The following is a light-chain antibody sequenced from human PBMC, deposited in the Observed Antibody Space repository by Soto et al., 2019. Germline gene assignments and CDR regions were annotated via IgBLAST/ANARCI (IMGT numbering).Light chain of an antibody. V-gene: IGLV6-57*04. CDR2: ENK. CDR1: SGSIANNY. Sequence: NFLLSQPHSVSESPGKTVTISCTRSSGSIANNYVHWYQQRPGSAPTTVIYENKLRPSGGPGRFSGSTDASSNSASLTISGLQTEEEADYYSQSYAPXFVICGGGTK. CDR3: QSYAPXFVI. J-gene: IGLJ2*01.